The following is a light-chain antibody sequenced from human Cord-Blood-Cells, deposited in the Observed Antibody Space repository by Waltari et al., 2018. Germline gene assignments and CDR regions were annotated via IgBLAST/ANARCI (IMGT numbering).Light chain of an antibody. Sequence: QSALTQPASVSGSPGQSITISCTGTSSDVGGYNYVSWYQQHPGKAPKLMIYEVSKLPSGVSKRFSGSKSGNTASLTISGLQAEDEADYYCSSYTSSSTNWVFGGGTKLTVL. CDR2: EVS. CDR3: SSYTSSSTNWV. V-gene: IGLV2-14*01. J-gene: IGLJ3*02. CDR1: SSDVGGYNY.